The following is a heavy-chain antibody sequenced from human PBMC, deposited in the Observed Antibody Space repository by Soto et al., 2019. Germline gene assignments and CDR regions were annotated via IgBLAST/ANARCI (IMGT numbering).Heavy chain of an antibody. CDR2: ISAYNGNT. Sequence: GASVKVSCKASGYTFTSYGISWVRQAPGQGLEWMGWISAYNGNTNYAQKLQGRVTMTRDTSISTAYMELSSLRSDDTAVYYCARDPGTTVEFDCWGQGTLVTVSS. J-gene: IGHJ4*02. CDR1: GYTFTSYG. D-gene: IGHD1-1*01. V-gene: IGHV1-18*01. CDR3: ARDPGTTVEFDC.